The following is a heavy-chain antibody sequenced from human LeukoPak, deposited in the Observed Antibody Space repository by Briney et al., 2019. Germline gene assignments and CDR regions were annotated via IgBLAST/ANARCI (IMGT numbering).Heavy chain of an antibody. CDR1: GYTFTGYY. J-gene: IGHJ3*02. V-gene: IGHV1-69*06. D-gene: IGHD4-17*01. Sequence: ASVKVSCKASGYTFTGYYMHWVRQAPGQGLEWMGGIIPIFGTANYAQKFQGRVTITADKSTSTAYMELSSLRSEDTAVYYCARGDYGEHAFDIWGQGTMVTVSS. CDR2: IIPIFGTA. CDR3: ARGDYGEHAFDI.